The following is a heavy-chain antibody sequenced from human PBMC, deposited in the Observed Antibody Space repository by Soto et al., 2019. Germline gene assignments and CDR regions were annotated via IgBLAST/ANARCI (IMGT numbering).Heavy chain of an antibody. Sequence: SETLSLTCTVSGSSISSYYWSWIRQPPGKGLEWIGYIYYSGSTNYNPSLKSRVTISVDTSKNQFSLKLSSVTAADTAVYYCARARVGASSFDYWGQGTLVTVSS. J-gene: IGHJ4*02. CDR2: IYYSGST. CDR1: GSSISSYY. CDR3: ARARVGASSFDY. D-gene: IGHD1-26*01. V-gene: IGHV4-59*08.